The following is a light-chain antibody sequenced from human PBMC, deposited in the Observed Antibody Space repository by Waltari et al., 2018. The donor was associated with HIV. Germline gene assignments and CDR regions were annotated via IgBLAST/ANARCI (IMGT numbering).Light chain of an antibody. CDR2: GKN. CDR1: TSNIGRNT. V-gene: IGLV1-44*01. Sequence: QSVLTQPPSASGTPEQRVTISCSGTTSNIGRNTVSWCQQFPGTAPKVLIYGKNQRPSAVPDRFSGSKSGTSASLAISGLQSEDEADYYCASWDDSLNGPVFGGGTKLTVV. J-gene: IGLJ2*01. CDR3: ASWDDSLNGPV.